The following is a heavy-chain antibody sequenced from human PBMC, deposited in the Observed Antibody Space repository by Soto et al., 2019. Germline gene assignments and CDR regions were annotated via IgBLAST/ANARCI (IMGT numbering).Heavy chain of an antibody. D-gene: IGHD4-4*01. CDR3: ARVKPGYSNHFDY. CDR1: GGSSCSGCYY. Sequence: SETLSLTCTVSGGSSCSGCYYCSWIRQHPGKGLEWIGYIYYSGSTYYNPSLKSRVTISVDTSKNQFSLKLSSVTAADTAVYYCARVKPGYSNHFDYWGPGNLVTVPS. V-gene: IGHV4-31*03. J-gene: IGHJ4*02. CDR2: IYYSGST.